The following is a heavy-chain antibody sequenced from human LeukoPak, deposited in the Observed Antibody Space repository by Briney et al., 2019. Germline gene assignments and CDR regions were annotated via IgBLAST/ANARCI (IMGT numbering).Heavy chain of an antibody. CDR1: GGSISPYY. J-gene: IGHJ4*02. CDR3: ARDRHWTNDWVFDY. Sequence: SETLSLTCTVSGGSISPYYWSWIRQPPGKGLEWIGYFYYTGSTDYNPSLKSRVTISGDTSKNQFSLKLSSVTAADTAVYYCARDRHWTNDWVFDYWGQGTLVTVSS. CDR2: FYYTGST. D-gene: IGHD1/OR15-1a*01. V-gene: IGHV4-59*01.